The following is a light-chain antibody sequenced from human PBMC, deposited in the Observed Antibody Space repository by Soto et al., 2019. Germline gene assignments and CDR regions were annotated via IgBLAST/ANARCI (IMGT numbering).Light chain of an antibody. CDR3: QQYYSYPRT. CDR1: QTISSW. CDR2: AAS. J-gene: IGKJ3*01. V-gene: IGKV1-5*01. Sequence: DIQMTQSHSTLSGAVGDRVTITCRASQTISSWLAWYQHKPGKAPKLLIYAASTLQSGVPSRFSGSGSGTDFTLTISCLQSEDFATYYCQQYYSYPRTFGPGTKVDIK.